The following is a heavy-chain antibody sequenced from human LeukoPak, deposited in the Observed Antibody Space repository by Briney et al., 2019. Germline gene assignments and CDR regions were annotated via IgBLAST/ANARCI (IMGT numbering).Heavy chain of an antibody. CDR1: GFTFSSYA. J-gene: IGHJ4*02. Sequence: GRSLRLSCAASGFTFSSYAMHWVRQAPGKGLEWVAVISYDGSNKYYADSVKGRFTISRDNSKNTLYLQMNSLRAEDTAVYYCARDSYYDILPGYSPPLGFDYWGQGTLVTVSS. D-gene: IGHD3-9*01. CDR2: ISYDGSNK. V-gene: IGHV3-30*04. CDR3: ARDSYYDILPGYSPPLGFDY.